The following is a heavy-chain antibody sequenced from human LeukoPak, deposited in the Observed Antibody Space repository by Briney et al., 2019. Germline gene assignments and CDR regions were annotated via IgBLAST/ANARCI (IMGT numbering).Heavy chain of an antibody. CDR1: GFTFTNAW. CDR2: IKEDGSEK. J-gene: IGHJ4*02. V-gene: IGHV3-7*03. Sequence: PGGSLRLSCVDSGFTFTNAWMSWVRQAPGKGLEWVANIKEDGSEKYYVGSVRGRFTISRDNAKNSLYLQMNSLRAEDTAIYYCVRYGSGSSRQFDYWGQGTLVTVSS. D-gene: IGHD3-10*01. CDR3: VRYGSGSSRQFDY.